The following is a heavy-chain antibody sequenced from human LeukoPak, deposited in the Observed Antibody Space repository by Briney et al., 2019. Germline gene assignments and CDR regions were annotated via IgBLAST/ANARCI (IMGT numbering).Heavy chain of an antibody. CDR1: GFTFSTYG. Sequence: SGGSLRLSCAASGFTFSTYGMHRVRQAPGKGLEWVAGISYDGRDKYYADSVKGRFTISRDNSKNTLNLQMNSLRAEDTAVYYCAKPRGGDSWAFDVWGQGTMVTVSS. CDR3: AKPRGGDSWAFDV. D-gene: IGHD2-21*02. J-gene: IGHJ3*01. CDR2: ISYDGRDK. V-gene: IGHV3-30*18.